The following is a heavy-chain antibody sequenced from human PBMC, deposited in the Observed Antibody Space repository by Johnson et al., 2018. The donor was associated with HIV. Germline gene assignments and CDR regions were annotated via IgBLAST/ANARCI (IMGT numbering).Heavy chain of an antibody. CDR1: GFSIINNY. CDR2: IYSGGDT. J-gene: IGHJ3*02. V-gene: IGHV3-53*01. CDR3: ARQPWDASDI. Sequence: VQVVESGGGLIQPGGSLRLSCAASGFSIINNYMSWVRQPPGKGLEWVSVIYSGGDTFYADSVKGRFSVSRDNSKNTVYLQMHSLRAEDTAVYYCARQPWDASDIWGQGTTVTVSS.